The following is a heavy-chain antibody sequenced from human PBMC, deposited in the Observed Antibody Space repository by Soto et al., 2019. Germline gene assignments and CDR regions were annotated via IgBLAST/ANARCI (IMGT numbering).Heavy chain of an antibody. V-gene: IGHV3-48*01. Sequence: GGSLRLSCAASGFTFSSYSMNWVRQAPGKGLEWVSYISSSSSTIYYADSVKGRFTISRDNAKNSLYLQMNSLRAEDTAVYYCAREMTTVTKVSDAFDIWGQGTMVTVSS. CDR1: GFTFSSYS. D-gene: IGHD4-17*01. CDR3: AREMTTVTKVSDAFDI. J-gene: IGHJ3*02. CDR2: ISSSSSTI.